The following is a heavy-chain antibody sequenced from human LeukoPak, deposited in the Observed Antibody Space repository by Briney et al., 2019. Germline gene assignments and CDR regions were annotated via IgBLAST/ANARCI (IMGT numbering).Heavy chain of an antibody. V-gene: IGHV4-39*01. Sequence: SETLSLTCTVSGGSISSSSYYWGWIRQPPGKELEWIGSIYYSGSTYYSPSLKSRVTISVDTSKNQFSLKLSSVTAADTAVYYCARHGSGYSSSSRMDYWGQGTLVTVSS. J-gene: IGHJ4*02. CDR3: ARHGSGYSSSSRMDY. CDR1: GGSISSSSYY. CDR2: IYYSGST. D-gene: IGHD6-6*01.